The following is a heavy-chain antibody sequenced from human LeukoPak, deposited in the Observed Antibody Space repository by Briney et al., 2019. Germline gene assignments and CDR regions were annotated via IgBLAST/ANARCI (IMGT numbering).Heavy chain of an antibody. Sequence: PSETLSLTCTVSGGSISSYYWSWLRQPAGKGLEWIGRIYTSGSTNYNPSLKSRVTMSVDTSKNQFSLKLSSVTAADTAVYYCASTIVARAYYFDYWGQGTLVTVSS. CDR3: ASTIVARAYYFDY. J-gene: IGHJ4*02. CDR1: GGSISSYY. CDR2: IYTSGST. V-gene: IGHV4-4*07. D-gene: IGHD5-12*01.